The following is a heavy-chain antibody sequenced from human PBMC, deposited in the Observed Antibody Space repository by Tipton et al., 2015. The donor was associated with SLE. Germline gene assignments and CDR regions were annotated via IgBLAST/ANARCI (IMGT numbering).Heavy chain of an antibody. V-gene: IGHV3-21*01. Sequence: VQLVQSGGGLVKPGGSLRLSCAASGFTFSSYSMNWVCQAPGKGLEWVSSISSSSSYIYYADSVKGRFTISRDNAKNSLYLQMNNLRAEDTAVYYCASQYCSGGSCYLDYWGQGTLVTVSS. CDR2: ISSSSSYI. D-gene: IGHD2-15*01. CDR3: ASQYCSGGSCYLDY. CDR1: GFTFSSYS. J-gene: IGHJ4*02.